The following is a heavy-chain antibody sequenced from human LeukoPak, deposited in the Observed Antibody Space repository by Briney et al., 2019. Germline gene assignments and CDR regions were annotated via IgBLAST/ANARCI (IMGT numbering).Heavy chain of an antibody. Sequence: GGSLRLSCAASGFTFSSYGTHWVRQAPGKGLEWVAVISYDGSNKYYADSVKGRFTISRDNSKNTLYLQMNSLRAEDTAVYYCAKAPSAMVRGVIVQWFDPWGQGTLVTVSS. CDR2: ISYDGSNK. V-gene: IGHV3-30*18. CDR1: GFTFSSYG. J-gene: IGHJ5*02. CDR3: AKAPSAMVRGVIVQWFDP. D-gene: IGHD3-10*01.